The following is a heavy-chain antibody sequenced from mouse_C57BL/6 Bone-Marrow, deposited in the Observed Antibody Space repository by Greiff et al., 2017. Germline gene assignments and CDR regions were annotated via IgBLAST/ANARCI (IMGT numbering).Heavy chain of an antibody. D-gene: IGHD1-1*01. J-gene: IGHJ3*01. CDR2: IDPEDGGT. CDR3: ARGYGRSPFAY. Sequence: VQLQQSGAELVKPGASVTLSCTASGFNIKDYYMHWVKQRTEQGLEWIGGIDPEDGGTKYAPKFQGKATITAETSSHTAYLQLSSRTSEDTAVYHCARGYGRSPFAYGGQGTLVTVSA. CDR1: GFNIKDYY. V-gene: IGHV14-2*01.